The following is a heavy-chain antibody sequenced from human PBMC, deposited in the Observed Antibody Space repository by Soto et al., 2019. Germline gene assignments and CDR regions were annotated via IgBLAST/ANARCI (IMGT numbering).Heavy chain of an antibody. V-gene: IGHV1-18*04. D-gene: IGHD6-19*01. J-gene: IGHJ4*02. Sequence: VSVKVSCKASGYTFTMYGLSWVRQAPGQGPEWMGWTRADNGDARYAQKFRGRVTLTTDTSTNTAYMELRSLRSDDTAVYYCARDRGSGWFVYWGQGTPVTVSS. CDR3: ARDRGSGWFVY. CDR1: GYTFTMYG. CDR2: TRADNGDA.